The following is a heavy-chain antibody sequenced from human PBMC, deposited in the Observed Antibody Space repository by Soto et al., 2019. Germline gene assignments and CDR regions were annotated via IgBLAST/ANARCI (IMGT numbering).Heavy chain of an antibody. V-gene: IGHV3-33*03. CDR1: GFNFSNYG. Sequence: QVQLVESGGGVVQPGRSLRLSCAVSGFNFSNYGMHWVRQAPGKGLEWVAVIWYDGSNKYYIDSVKGRFTISRDNSKNTLYLQMDSLRAEXTXXXXXXXXXXXXXTCQHWGQGTLVTVSS. J-gene: IGHJ1*01. CDR2: IWYDGSNK. CDR3: XXXXXXXXTCQH.